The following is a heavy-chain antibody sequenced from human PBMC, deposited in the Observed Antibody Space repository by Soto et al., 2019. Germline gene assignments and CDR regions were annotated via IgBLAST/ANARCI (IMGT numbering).Heavy chain of an antibody. D-gene: IGHD2-15*01. J-gene: IGHJ5*02. V-gene: IGHV3-30*18. CDR2: ISYDGSNK. Sequence: GESLKISCAASGFTFSSYGMHWVRQAPGKGLEWVAVISYDGSNKYYADSVKGRFTISRDNSKNTLYLQMNSLRAEDTAVYYCAKDDCSGGSCYHNWFDPWGQGTLVTVSS. CDR3: AKDDCSGGSCYHNWFDP. CDR1: GFTFSSYG.